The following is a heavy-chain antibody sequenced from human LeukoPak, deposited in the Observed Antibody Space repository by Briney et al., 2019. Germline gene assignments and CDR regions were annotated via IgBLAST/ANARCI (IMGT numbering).Heavy chain of an antibody. J-gene: IGHJ5*02. V-gene: IGHV3-23*01. D-gene: IGHD3-16*02. CDR1: GFTFSIYA. CDR2: ISGSGGST. CDR3: VKFIPLYNWFDP. Sequence: PGGSLRLSCAPSGFTFSIYAMSWVRQAPGKGLEWVSAISGSGGSTYYADSVKGRFTISRDNSKNTLYLQMNSLRAEDTAVYYCVKFIPLYNWFDPWGQGTLVTVSS.